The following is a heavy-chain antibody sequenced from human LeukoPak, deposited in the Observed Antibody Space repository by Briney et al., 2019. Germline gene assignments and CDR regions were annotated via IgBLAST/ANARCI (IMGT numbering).Heavy chain of an antibody. CDR1: GFTFSSYG. J-gene: IGHJ3*02. CDR3: AKDPPTVMANAFHI. Sequence: GGSLRLSCAASGFTFSSYGMSWVRQAPGKGLEWVSSISGSGGTTYYADSVKGRFTISRDNSKNTLYLQMDSLRADDTAVYSCAKDPPTVMANAFHIWGQGTMVTVS. CDR2: ISGSGGTT. D-gene: IGHD5-18*01. V-gene: IGHV3-23*01.